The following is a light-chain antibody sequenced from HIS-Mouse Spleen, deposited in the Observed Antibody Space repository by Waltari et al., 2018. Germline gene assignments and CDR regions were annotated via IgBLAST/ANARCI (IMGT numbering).Light chain of an antibody. V-gene: IGLV2-23*01. CDR1: SSDVGRYTL. Sequence: QSALTQPASVSGSPGQSITISCTGTSSDVGRYTLVSCYQQHPGKAPKLMIYEGSKRPSGVSNRFSGSKSGNTASLTISGLQAEDEADYYCCSYAGSSTPWVFGGGTKLTVL. CDR3: CSYAGSSTPWV. J-gene: IGLJ3*02. CDR2: EGS.